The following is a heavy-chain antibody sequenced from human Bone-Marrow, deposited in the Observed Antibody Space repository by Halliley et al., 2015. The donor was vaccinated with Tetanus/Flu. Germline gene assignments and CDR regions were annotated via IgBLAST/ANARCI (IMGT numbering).Heavy chain of an antibody. J-gene: IGHJ4*02. CDR2: IYYSGYP. CDR3: ARVLSGAY. Sequence: KGPEWIGYIYYSGYPYPTPSLKSRVTISVDTSHNQFSLNLTSVTAADTAVYYCARVLSGAYWGQGTLVTVSS. V-gene: IGHV4-30-4*01. D-gene: IGHD7-27*01.